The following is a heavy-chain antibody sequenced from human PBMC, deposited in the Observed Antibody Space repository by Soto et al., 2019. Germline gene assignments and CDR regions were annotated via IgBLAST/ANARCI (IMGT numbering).Heavy chain of an antibody. CDR3: ARAVSGSGSYYTYYYMDV. CDR2: INAGNGNT. V-gene: IGHV1-3*01. CDR1: GYTFTSYA. J-gene: IGHJ6*03. Sequence: ASVKVSCKASGYTFTSYAMHWVRQAPGQRLEWMGWINAGNGNTKYSQKFQGRVTITRDTSASTAYMELSSPRSEDTAVYYCARAVSGSGSYYTYYYMDVWGKGTTVTVSS. D-gene: IGHD3-10*01.